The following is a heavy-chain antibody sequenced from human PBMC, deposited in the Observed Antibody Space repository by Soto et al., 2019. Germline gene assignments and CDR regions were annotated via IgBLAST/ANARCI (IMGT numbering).Heavy chain of an antibody. V-gene: IGHV1-69*12. CDR1: GGTFSSYA. CDR2: IIPIFGTA. J-gene: IGHJ6*02. Sequence: QVQLVQSGAEVKKPGSSVKVSCKASGGTFSSYAISWVRQAPGQGLEWMGGIIPIFGTANYAQKFQGRVTITADESTSTAYMELSSLRSEDTAVYYCARSRSVSGGAAGNLKPVDYYYYGMDVWGQGTTVTVSS. D-gene: IGHD6-13*01. CDR3: ARSRSVSGGAAGNLKPVDYYYYGMDV.